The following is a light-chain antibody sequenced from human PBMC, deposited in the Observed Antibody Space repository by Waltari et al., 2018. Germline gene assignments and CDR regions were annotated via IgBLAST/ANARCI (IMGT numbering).Light chain of an antibody. CDR3: QQYGGSPLFT. CDR1: QSISSDY. Sequence: EIVLTQSPGTLSLSPGEGATLSCRASQSISSDYLAWYQQRAGQAPRLLIYGASTWATGIPDRFSGSGSGTDFTLTVSRLEPEDFAVYYCQQYGGSPLFTFGPGTRVDIK. CDR2: GAS. J-gene: IGKJ3*01. V-gene: IGKV3-20*01.